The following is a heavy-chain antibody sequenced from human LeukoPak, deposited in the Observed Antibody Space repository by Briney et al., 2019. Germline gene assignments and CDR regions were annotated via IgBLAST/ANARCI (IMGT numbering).Heavy chain of an antibody. Sequence: SETLSLTCAVSGGSISGYYWSWIRQPPGKGLEWIGEINHSGSTNYNPSLKSRVTISVDTSKNQFSLKLSSVTAADTAVYYCARASAWGQGTLVTVSS. CDR3: ARASA. D-gene: IGHD1-26*01. V-gene: IGHV4-34*01. J-gene: IGHJ5*02. CDR1: GGSISGYY. CDR2: INHSGST.